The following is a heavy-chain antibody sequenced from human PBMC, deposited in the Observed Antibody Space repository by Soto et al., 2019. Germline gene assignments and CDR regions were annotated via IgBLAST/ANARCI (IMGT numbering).Heavy chain of an antibody. CDR2: IIPIFGTA. CDR1: GGTFSSYA. V-gene: IGHV1-69*13. J-gene: IGHJ6*02. D-gene: IGHD3-3*01. CDR3: SRSVWSCSLRYYYYGIDV. Sequence: ASVKVSCKASGGTFSSYAISWVRQAPGQGLEWMGGIIPIFGTAHYAQKFQGRVTITADESTSTAYMELSSLRSVDTAVYYFSRSVWSCSLRYYYYGIDVWGQGTTVTVSS.